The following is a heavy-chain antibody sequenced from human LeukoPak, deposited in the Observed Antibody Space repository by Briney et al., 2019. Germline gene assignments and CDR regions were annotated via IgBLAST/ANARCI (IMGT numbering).Heavy chain of an antibody. D-gene: IGHD3-10*01. Sequence: GGSLRLSCAASGFTFSDYYMSWIRQAPGKALEWVSYVSSGSSTIYYADSVKGRFTVSRDNSKNTLYLQMNSLRAEDTAVYYCAKSMVRGVISGSDYWGQGTLVTVSS. J-gene: IGHJ4*02. CDR1: GFTFSDYY. V-gene: IGHV3-11*01. CDR2: VSSGSSTI. CDR3: AKSMVRGVISGSDY.